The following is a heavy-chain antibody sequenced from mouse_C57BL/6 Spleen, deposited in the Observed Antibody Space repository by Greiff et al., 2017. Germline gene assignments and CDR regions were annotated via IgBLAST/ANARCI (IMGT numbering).Heavy chain of an antibody. CDR2: IDPSDSYT. CDR3: ARDPAWFAY. Sequence: QVQLQQPGAELVRPGTSVKLSCKASGYTFTSYWMHWVKQRPGQGLEWIGVIDPSDSYTNYNQKFKGKATLTVDTSSSTAYMQLSSLTSEDSAVYYGARDPAWFAYWGQGTLVTVSA. CDR1: GYTFTSYW. V-gene: IGHV1-59*01. J-gene: IGHJ3*01.